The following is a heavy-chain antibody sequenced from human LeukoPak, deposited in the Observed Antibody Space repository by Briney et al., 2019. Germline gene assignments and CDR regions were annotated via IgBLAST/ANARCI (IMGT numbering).Heavy chain of an antibody. D-gene: IGHD1-1*01. CDR3: NYKIAI. CDR1: GFTFSSSA. Sequence: AGGSLRLSCAASGFTFSSSAMSWVRQVPGKGLEWVGRIKSKTDGGTTDYAAPVKGRFTISRDDSKNTLYLQMNSLKTEDTAVYYCNYKIAIWGQGTLVTVSS. V-gene: IGHV3-15*01. CDR2: IKSKTDGGTT. J-gene: IGHJ4*02.